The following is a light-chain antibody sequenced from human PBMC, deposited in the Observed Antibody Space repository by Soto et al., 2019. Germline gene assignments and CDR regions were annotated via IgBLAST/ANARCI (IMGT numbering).Light chain of an antibody. CDR2: AAS. CDR3: QQTDSYPST. Sequence: AIQLTQSPSSLSASVGDRVTITCRASQVINSFLAWYQQKPGKAPKLLIYAASSLQTGVPSRFSGSGSATDFTLTINSLQPEDFATYYCQQTDSYPSTFGGGTRWISN. V-gene: IGKV1-13*02. J-gene: IGKJ4*01. CDR1: QVINSF.